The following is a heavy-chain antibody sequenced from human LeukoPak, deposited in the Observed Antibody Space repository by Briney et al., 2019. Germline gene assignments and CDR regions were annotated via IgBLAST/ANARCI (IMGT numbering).Heavy chain of an antibody. D-gene: IGHD3-3*01. CDR1: GGSISSYY. V-gene: IGHV4-59*01. CDR2: IYYSGST. CDR3: AKDPSGGEYDFWSGYYTGHRRFDP. J-gene: IGHJ5*02. Sequence: SETLSLTCTVSGGSISSYYWSWIRQPPGKGLEWIGYIYYSGSTNYNPSLKSRVTISVDTSKNQFSLRLSSVTAADTAVYYCAKDPSGGEYDFWSGYYTGHRRFDPWGQGTLVTVSS.